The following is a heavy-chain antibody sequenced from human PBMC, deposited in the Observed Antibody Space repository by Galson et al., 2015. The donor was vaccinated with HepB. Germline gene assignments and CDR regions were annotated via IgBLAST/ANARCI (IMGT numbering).Heavy chain of an antibody. CDR1: GITFSDYY. J-gene: IGHJ5*02. Sequence: SLRLSCAASGITFSDYYMSWIRQAPGKGLEWISYISSSGSTKSYADSVKGRFTISRDNAKNSLYLQMNSLRAEDTAVYYCARATLRWFDPWARDRWSPSPQ. V-gene: IGHV3-11*01. CDR2: ISSSGSTK. CDR3: ARATLRWFDP. D-gene: IGHD2/OR15-2a*01.